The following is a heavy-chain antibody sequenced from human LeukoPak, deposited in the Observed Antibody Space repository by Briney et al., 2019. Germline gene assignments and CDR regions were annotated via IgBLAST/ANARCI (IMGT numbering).Heavy chain of an antibody. Sequence: SETLSLTCAVSGYSISSGYYWGWIRQPPGKGLEWIGRIYHSGSTYYNPSLKSRVTISVDTSKNQFSLKLSSVTAADTAVYYCASLYGDYLDYWGQGRMVTVCS. CDR3: ASLYGDYLDY. D-gene: IGHD4-17*01. CDR1: GYSISSGYY. V-gene: IGHV4-38-2*01. CDR2: IYHSGST. J-gene: IGHJ4*02.